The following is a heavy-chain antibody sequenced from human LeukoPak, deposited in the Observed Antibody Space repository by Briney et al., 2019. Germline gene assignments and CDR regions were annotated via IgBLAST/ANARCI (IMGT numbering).Heavy chain of an antibody. D-gene: IGHD3-9*01. CDR2: MNPNSGNT. V-gene: IGHV1-8*01. J-gene: IGHJ6*02. Sequence: ASVKVSCKASGYTFTSYDINWVRQATGQGLEWMGWMNPNSGNTGYAQKFQGRVTMTRNTSISTAYMELSSLRSEDTAVYYCARGPPLYYDILTGRNYYYGMDVWGQGTMVTVSS. CDR1: GYTFTSYD. CDR3: ARGPPLYYDILTGRNYYYGMDV.